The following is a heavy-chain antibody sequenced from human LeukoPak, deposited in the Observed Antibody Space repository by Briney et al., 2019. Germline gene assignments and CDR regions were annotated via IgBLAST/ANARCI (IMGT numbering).Heavy chain of an antibody. Sequence: SETLSLTCTVSGYSISSGYYWGWIRQPPGKGLEWIGSIYHSGSTYYNPSLKSRVTISVDTSKNQFSLKLSSVTAADTAVYYCARDSLLWSDWGQGTLVTVSS. D-gene: IGHD3-10*01. CDR2: IYHSGST. V-gene: IGHV4-38-2*02. J-gene: IGHJ4*02. CDR1: GYSISSGYY. CDR3: ARDSLLWSD.